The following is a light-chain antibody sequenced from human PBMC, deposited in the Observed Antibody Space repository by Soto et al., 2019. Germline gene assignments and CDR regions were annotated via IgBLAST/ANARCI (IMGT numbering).Light chain of an antibody. J-gene: IGKJ5*01. CDR2: LAS. Sequence: DIVMTQSPLSLPVTPGEPASISCRSSQSLLHSDGYNYLAWYLQKPGHSPQLLIDLASSRASGVPDRFSGSGSGTDFTLKISRVEAEDVGVYYCMQALQTPITFGQGTRLEIK. CDR1: QSLLHSDGYNY. V-gene: IGKV2-28*01. CDR3: MQALQTPIT.